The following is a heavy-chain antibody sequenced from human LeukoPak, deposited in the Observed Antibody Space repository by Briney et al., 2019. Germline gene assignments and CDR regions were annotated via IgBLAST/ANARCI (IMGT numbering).Heavy chain of an antibody. CDR3: ARDLVEYDILTGSGY. CDR2: IKQDGSEK. Sequence: QSGGSLRLSCAASGFTFSSYWMSWVRQAPGKGLEWVANIKQDGSEKYYVDSVKGRFTISRDNAKNSLYLQMNSLRAEDTAVYYCARDLVEYDILTGSGYWGQGTLVTVSS. CDR1: GFTFSSYW. J-gene: IGHJ4*02. V-gene: IGHV3-7*01. D-gene: IGHD3-9*01.